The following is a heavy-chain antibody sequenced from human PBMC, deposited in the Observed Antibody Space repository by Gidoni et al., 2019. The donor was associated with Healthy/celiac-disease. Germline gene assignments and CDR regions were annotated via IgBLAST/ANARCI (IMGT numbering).Heavy chain of an antibody. CDR1: GFTFSSYS. V-gene: IGHV3-48*01. D-gene: IGHD3-3*01. J-gene: IGHJ4*02. CDR3: ASTRYDFWSGYYTVFDY. CDR2: ISSSSSTK. Sequence: EVQLVESGGGLVQPGGSLRLSCAASGFTFSSYSMNWVRQAPGKGLEWVSYISSSSSTKYYADSVKGRFTISRDNAKNSLYLQMNSLRAEDTAVYYCASTRYDFWSGYYTVFDYWGQGTLVTVSS.